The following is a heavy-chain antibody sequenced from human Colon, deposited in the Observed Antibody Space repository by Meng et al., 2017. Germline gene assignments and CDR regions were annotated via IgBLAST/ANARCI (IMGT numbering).Heavy chain of an antibody. CDR1: GFTFSDFY. D-gene: IGHD2-2*01. CDR2: IRTKHSSHTT. J-gene: IGHJ4*02. CDR3: ASSSSYATYDD. V-gene: IGHV3-72*01. Sequence: GESLKISCAASGFTFSDFYMDWVRQAPGKGLEWVGRIRTKHSSHTTEYATSVKGRFTISRDDSKSSLFLQMNSLKTEDTAVYFCASSSSYATYDDWGQGTLVAVSS.